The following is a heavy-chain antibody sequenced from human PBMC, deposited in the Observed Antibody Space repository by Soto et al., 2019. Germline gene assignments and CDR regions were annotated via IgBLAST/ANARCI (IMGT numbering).Heavy chain of an antibody. J-gene: IGHJ5*02. V-gene: IGHV4-30-2*01. Sequence: QLQLQESGSGLVKPSQTLSLTCAVSGGSISSGGYSWTWIRQPPGKGLEWLGFINPSGNAYYNPSLKSRVTISIDRTKNQFSLNLSSVTAADTAVYYCASGNDYGDNPSGQGNLVTVSS. CDR3: ASGNDYGDNP. CDR1: GGSISSGGYS. D-gene: IGHD4-17*01. CDR2: INPSGNA.